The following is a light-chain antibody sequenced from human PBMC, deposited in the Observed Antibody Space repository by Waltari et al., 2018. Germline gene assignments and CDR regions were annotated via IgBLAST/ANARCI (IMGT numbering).Light chain of an antibody. CDR2: WAS. J-gene: IGKJ4*01. V-gene: IGKV4-1*01. CDR3: QQYYSTLT. CDR1: QSVLYNSNNKNY. Sequence: DIVMTQSPDSLAVSLGERATINCKSSQSVLYNSNNKNYLAWYQPKPGQPPKLLIYWASTRESGVPDRCRGSGSGTDFTLTISSLQAEDVAVYYCQQYYSTLTFGGGTKVEIK.